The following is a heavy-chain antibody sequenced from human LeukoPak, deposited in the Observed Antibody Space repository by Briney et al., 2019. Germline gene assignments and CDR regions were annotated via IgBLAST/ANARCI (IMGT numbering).Heavy chain of an antibody. CDR1: GFTFVDYA. Sequence: PGGSLRLSCAASGFTFVDYAMSWVRQTPGKGLEWVSGINRDGGSTGYAESVRGRFTISRDNAKNSLYLQMNSLTAEDTAFYYCARVTCSGYHCYFRYFDYWGQGTLVTVSS. D-gene: IGHD3-22*01. CDR3: ARVTCSGYHCYFRYFDY. CDR2: INRDGGST. V-gene: IGHV3-20*04. J-gene: IGHJ4*02.